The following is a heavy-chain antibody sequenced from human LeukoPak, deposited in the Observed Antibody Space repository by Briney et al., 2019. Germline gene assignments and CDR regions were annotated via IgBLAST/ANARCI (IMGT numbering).Heavy chain of an antibody. J-gene: IGHJ4*02. CDR2: MSYDGTNK. D-gene: IGHD2-8*02. CDR1: GFTFSDYG. CDR3: ARASSSTYWRGVDY. V-gene: IGHV3-33*01. Sequence: PGGSLRLSCAASGFTFSDYGMHWVRQAPGKGLEWVAVMSYDGTNKYYADSVRGPFTISRDNSKNTLYLQMNSLRAEDTAVYYRARASSSTYWRGVDYWGQGTLVTVSS.